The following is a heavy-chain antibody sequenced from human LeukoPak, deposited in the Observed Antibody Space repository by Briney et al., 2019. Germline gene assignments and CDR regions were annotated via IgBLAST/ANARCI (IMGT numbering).Heavy chain of an antibody. CDR1: GYTFTSYG. CDR2: ISAKNGNT. J-gene: IGHJ4*02. V-gene: IGHV1-18*01. D-gene: IGHD1-26*01. Sequence: GAPVKVSCKASGYTFTSYGISWVRQAPGQGLEWMGWISAKNGNTKYAQKVQGRVTMTTDTSTTTAYMELRSLRSDDTAVYYCARDTEWEKNPDYFDYWGQGTLVTVSS. CDR3: ARDTEWEKNPDYFDY.